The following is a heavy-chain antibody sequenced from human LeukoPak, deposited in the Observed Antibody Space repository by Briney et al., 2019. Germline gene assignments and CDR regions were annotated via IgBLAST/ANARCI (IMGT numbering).Heavy chain of an antibody. CDR1: GGSISSGSYY. D-gene: IGHD3-3*01. J-gene: IGHJ3*02. Sequence: PSETLSLTCTVSGGSISSGSYYWSWIRQPAGRGLEWIGRIYTSGSTNYNPSLKSRVTISVDTSKNQFSLKLSSVTAADTAVYYCAGDRDDFWSGYPPLGAFDIWGQGTMVTVSS. CDR2: IYTSGST. V-gene: IGHV4-61*02. CDR3: AGDRDDFWSGYPPLGAFDI.